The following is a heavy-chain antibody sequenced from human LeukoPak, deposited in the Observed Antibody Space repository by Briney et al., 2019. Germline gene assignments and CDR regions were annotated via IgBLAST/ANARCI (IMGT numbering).Heavy chain of an antibody. D-gene: IGHD3-22*01. CDR1: NYSISHGYY. CDR2: IYYTGST. V-gene: IGHV4-38-2*01. Sequence: PSETLSLTCAVSNYSISHGYYWGWVRQPPGKGLERIGSIYYTGSTYYNPSLKSRVTMSMDTSKNRFSLMLTSVTAADTAVYYCAKPYYSDTSGYYAAFDMWGQGTMVTVAS. J-gene: IGHJ3*02. CDR3: AKPYYSDTSGYYAAFDM.